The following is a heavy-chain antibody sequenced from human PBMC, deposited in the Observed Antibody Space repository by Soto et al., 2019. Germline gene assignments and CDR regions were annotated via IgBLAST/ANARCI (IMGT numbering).Heavy chain of an antibody. CDR2: IIPMVPTT. Sequence: QVHLVQSGPEVKRPGSSVKVSCKASGDTFGRNAIHWVRQAPGQGLEWMGGIIPMVPTTNYAQKFKGRLTIYADTSTGTAYMEMTSLRSEDTAVYYCTKDGDSADYGYWGQGTLVTVSS. CDR3: TKDGDSADYGY. D-gene: IGHD2-21*01. CDR1: GDTFGRNA. J-gene: IGHJ4*02. V-gene: IGHV1-69*06.